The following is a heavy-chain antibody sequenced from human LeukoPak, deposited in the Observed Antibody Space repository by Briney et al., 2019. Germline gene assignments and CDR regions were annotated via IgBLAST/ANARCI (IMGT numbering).Heavy chain of an antibody. CDR2: IIPILGIA. V-gene: IGHV1-69*02. Sequence: ASVKVSCKASGGTFSSYTISWVRQAPGQGLEWMGRIIPILGIANYAQKFQGRVTITADKSTSTAYMELSSLRSEDTAVYYCAREPHHWNYDYYGMDVWGQGTTVTVSS. D-gene: IGHD1-1*01. J-gene: IGHJ6*02. CDR1: GGTFSSYT. CDR3: AREPHHWNYDYYGMDV.